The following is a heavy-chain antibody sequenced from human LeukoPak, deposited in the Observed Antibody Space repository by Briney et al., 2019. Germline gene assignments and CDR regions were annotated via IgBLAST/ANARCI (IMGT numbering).Heavy chain of an antibody. CDR3: ARLITSGSYYFDF. D-gene: IGHD6-19*01. Sequence: PSETLSLTCSVSDFSITNAYYWGWIRQPPGRGLEYLGNIYHSGATYYNPSLESRVTISVDTSRNHFSLKLSSVTAADTAFYYCARLITSGSYYFDFWGQGTLVTVSS. CDR2: IYHSGAT. V-gene: IGHV4-38-2*02. J-gene: IGHJ4*02. CDR1: DFSITNAYY.